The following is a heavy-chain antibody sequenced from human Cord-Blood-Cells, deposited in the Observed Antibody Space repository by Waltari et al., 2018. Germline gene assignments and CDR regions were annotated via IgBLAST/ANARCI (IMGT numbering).Heavy chain of an antibody. D-gene: IGHD6-13*01. V-gene: IGHV4-34*01. CDR1: GGSFSGYY. J-gene: IGHJ4*02. Sequence: QVQLQQWGAGLLKPSETLSLTCAVYGGSFSGYYWSWIRQPPGKGLEWIGEINHSGRTNHNPALKNRVTISVDTSKNQFSLKLSSGTAADTAVYYCARSPGSWYYFDYWGQGTLVTVSS. CDR2: INHSGRT. CDR3: ARSPGSWYYFDY.